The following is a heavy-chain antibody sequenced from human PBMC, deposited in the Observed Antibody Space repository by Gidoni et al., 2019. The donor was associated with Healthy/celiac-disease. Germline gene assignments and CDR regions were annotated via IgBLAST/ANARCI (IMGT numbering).Heavy chain of an antibody. D-gene: IGHD1-26*01. Sequence: VSVIYSGGSTYYADSVKGRFTISRDNSKNTLYLQMNSLRAEDTAVYYCARDAFGGSYYETDYWGQGTLVTVSS. J-gene: IGHJ4*02. V-gene: IGHV3-53*01. CDR3: ARDAFGGSYYETDY. CDR2: IYSGGST.